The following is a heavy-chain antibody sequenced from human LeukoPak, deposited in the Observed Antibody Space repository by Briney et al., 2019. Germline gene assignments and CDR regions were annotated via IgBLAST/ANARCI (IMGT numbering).Heavy chain of an antibody. CDR1: GFPFSSHS. J-gene: IGHJ4*02. Sequence: GGSLRLSCAASGFPFSSHSMNWVRQAPGKGLEWVSSISSRSSFIAYADSVKGRFTISRDNAKNSLYLQMNSLRAEDSAVYYCARDWDNCWDYWGQGTLVTVSS. CDR3: ARDWDNCWDY. V-gene: IGHV3-21*01. CDR2: ISSRSSFI. D-gene: IGHD1-1*01.